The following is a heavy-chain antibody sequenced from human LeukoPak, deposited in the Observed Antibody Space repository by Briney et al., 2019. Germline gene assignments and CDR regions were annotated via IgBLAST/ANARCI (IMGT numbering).Heavy chain of an antibody. D-gene: IGHD2-2*01. CDR1: GFTFSYYA. CDR2: IGVGSSSQ. J-gene: IGHJ5*02. V-gene: IGHV3-48*01. CDR3: ARGGIGYCSSTSCYGFSWFDP. Sequence: GGSLRLSCAASGFTFSYYAMNWVRHAPGKGLEWVSYIGVGSSSQYYGDSVKGRFTISRDDAKNSVYLQMNSLRAGDTAVYYCARGGIGYCSSTSCYGFSWFDPWGQGTLVTVSS.